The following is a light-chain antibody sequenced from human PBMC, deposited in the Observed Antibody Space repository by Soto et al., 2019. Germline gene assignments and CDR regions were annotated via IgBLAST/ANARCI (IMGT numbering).Light chain of an antibody. CDR1: ESINIW. V-gene: IGKV1-5*03. J-gene: IGKJ1*01. CDR2: KAS. Sequence: DIQMTQSPATLSASEGDRVTITCRASESINIWLAWFQQKPGKAPKLLISKASTLESGVPSRFSGSGSGTEFTLNISSLQPDDFATYHCQQYHIHSTFGQGTKV. CDR3: QQYHIHST.